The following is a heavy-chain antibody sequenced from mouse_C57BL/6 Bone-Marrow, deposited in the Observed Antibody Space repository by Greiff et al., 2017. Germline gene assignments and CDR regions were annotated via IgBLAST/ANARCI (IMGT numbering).Heavy chain of an antibody. J-gene: IGHJ1*03. V-gene: IGHV14-3*01. CDR3: AGSGYYGSSYYWYFDV. CDR2: IDPSNGNT. D-gene: IGHD1-1*01. CDR1: GFNITNTY. Sequence: EVQLQQSVAELVRPGASVKLSCTASGFNITNTYMPWVKQRPEQGLEWIGRIDPSNGNTKYAPKFQGKATITADPSSNTTYLPLSSLTSEDTAIYYGAGSGYYGSSYYWYFDVWGTGTTVTVSS.